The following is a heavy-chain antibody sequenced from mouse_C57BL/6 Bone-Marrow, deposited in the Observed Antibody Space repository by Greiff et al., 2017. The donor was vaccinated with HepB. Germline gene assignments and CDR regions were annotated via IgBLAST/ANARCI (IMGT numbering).Heavy chain of an antibody. CDR2: IDPETGGT. D-gene: IGHD4-1*01. CDR1: GYTFTDYE. CDR3: TRRDSSNFYYFDY. V-gene: IGHV1-15*01. J-gene: IGHJ2*01. Sequence: QVQLQHSGAELVRPGASVTLSCKASGYTFTDYEMHWVKQTPVHGLEWIGAIDPETGGTAYNQKFKGKAILTADKSSSTAYMELRSLTSEDSAVYYCTRRDSSNFYYFDYWGQGTTLTVSS.